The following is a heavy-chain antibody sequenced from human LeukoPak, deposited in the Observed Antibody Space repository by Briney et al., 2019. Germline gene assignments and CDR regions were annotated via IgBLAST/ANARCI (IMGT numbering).Heavy chain of an antibody. J-gene: IGHJ4*02. D-gene: IGHD2-15*01. CDR2: IIPIFGTA. CDR3: ARSREGYCSGGSCYSLDY. V-gene: IGHV1-69*06. CDR1: GGTFSSYA. Sequence: SVKVSCKASGGTFSSYAISWVRQAPGQGLEWMGGIIPIFGTANYAQKFQGRVTITADKSTSTAYMELSSLRCEDTAVYYCARSREGYCSGGSCYSLDYWGQGTLVTVSS.